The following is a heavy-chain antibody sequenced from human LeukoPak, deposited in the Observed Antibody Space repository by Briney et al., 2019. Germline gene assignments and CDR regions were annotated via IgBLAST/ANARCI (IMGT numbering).Heavy chain of an antibody. D-gene: IGHD3-10*01. J-gene: IGHJ4*02. Sequence: SETLSLTCSVSGGSISSSTYWWAWIRQPPGKGLDGIGSIYYSGSTHYNPSLKSRVTISVPTPNNPSSLQLSSVTAADTAVYYCARQYGSGFWFFDNWGQGTLVTASS. CDR1: GGSISSSTYW. CDR3: ARQYGSGFWFFDN. CDR2: IYYSGST. V-gene: IGHV4-39*01.